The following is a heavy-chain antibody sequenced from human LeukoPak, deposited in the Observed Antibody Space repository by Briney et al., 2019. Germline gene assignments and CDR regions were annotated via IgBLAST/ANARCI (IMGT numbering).Heavy chain of an antibody. CDR2: IYYSGST. V-gene: IGHV4-39*07. D-gene: IGHD3-10*01. CDR3: AREGNYGSGSYQGDY. Sequence: PGGSLRLSCAASGFSFRSHGMNWVRQAPGKGLEWIGSIYYSGSTYYNPSLKSRVTISVDTSKNQFSLKLSSVTAADTAVYYCAREGNYGSGSYQGDYWGQGTLVTVSS. J-gene: IGHJ4*02. CDR1: GFSFRSHGM.